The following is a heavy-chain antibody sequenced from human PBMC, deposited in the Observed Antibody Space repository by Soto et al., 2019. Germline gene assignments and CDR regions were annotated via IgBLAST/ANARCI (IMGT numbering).Heavy chain of an antibody. CDR2: IYWDDDK. D-gene: IGHD5-18*01. Sequence: SGPTLVNPTHTLTLTCSLSGFSVSSNGARVGWIRQPPGKALEWLALIYWDDDKKYNPSLKSRLTITKDTSENQVVLTLTDVDPADTDTYYCVHGTLGSYGHVYFDYWGQGTLVTVSS. J-gene: IGHJ4*02. V-gene: IGHV2-5*02. CDR3: VHGTLGSYGHVYFDY. CDR1: GFSVSSNGAR.